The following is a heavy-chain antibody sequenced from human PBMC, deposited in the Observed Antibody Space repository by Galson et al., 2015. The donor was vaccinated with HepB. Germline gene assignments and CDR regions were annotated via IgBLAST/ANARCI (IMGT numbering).Heavy chain of an antibody. J-gene: IGHJ4*02. D-gene: IGHD5-18*01. CDR2: TYYRSKWYN. CDR3: ARDLISPEVAMVTGFDY. Sequence: CAISGDSVSSNSAAWDWIRQSPSRGLEWLGRTYYRSKWYNDYAVPVKSRVTINPDTSKNQFSLQLNSVTPEDTAVYYCARDLISPEVAMVTGFDYWGQGTLVTVSS. CDR1: GDSVSSNSAA. V-gene: IGHV6-1*01.